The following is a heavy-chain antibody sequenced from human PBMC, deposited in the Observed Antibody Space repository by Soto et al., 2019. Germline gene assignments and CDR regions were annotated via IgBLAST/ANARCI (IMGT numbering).Heavy chain of an antibody. CDR2: MNPNSGNT. Sequence: QVQLVQSGAEVKKPGASVKVSCKASGYTFTSYDINWVRQATGQGLEWMGWMNPNSGNTGYAQKCQGRVTMTRNTSISTAYMELSSLRYEDTAVYYCARDRGYGTIFGVVIRGYYFDYWGQGTLVTVSS. CDR1: GYTFTSYD. D-gene: IGHD3-3*01. CDR3: ARDRGYGTIFGVVIRGYYFDY. J-gene: IGHJ4*02. V-gene: IGHV1-8*01.